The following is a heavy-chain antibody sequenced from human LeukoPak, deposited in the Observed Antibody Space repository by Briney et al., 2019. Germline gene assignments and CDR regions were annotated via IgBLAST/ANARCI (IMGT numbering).Heavy chain of an antibody. D-gene: IGHD5-18*01. CDR2: IKQDGSEK. CDR3: ARGLNVDTAMGRLGD. Sequence: GGSLRLSCAASGLTFSSYWMSWVRQAPGKGLEWVANIKQDGSEKYYVDPVKGRFTISRDNAKNSLYLQMNSLRAEDTAVYYCARGLNVDTAMGRLGDWGQGTLVTVSS. V-gene: IGHV3-7*01. CDR1: GLTFSSYW. J-gene: IGHJ4*02.